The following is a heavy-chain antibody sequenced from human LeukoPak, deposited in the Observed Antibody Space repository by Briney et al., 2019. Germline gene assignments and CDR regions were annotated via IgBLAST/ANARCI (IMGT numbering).Heavy chain of an antibody. CDR2: IYSGGST. D-gene: IGHD3-10*01. CDR3: AKGLYYYGSGSYGNGPLDY. J-gene: IGHJ4*02. Sequence: GGSLRLSCAASGFTVSSSYMSWVRQAPGKGLEWVSLIYSGGSTYYADSVKGRFTISRDNSKNTLYLQMNSLRAEDTAVYYCAKGLYYYGSGSYGNGPLDYWGQGTLVTVSS. V-gene: IGHV3-53*05. CDR1: GFTVSSSY.